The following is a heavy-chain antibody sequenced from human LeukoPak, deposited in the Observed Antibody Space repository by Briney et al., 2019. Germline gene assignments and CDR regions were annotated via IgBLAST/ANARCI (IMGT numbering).Heavy chain of an antibody. D-gene: IGHD4-23*01. Sequence: SQTLSLTCALSGDTLSSNSAAWDWGRQSPSRGLEWLGRTYYRSKWYNDYAVSVKSRITINPDTSNNQFSLQLNSVTPEDTAVYYCARKQTVGAFDIWGQGTMVTVSS. J-gene: IGHJ3*02. CDR2: TYYRSKWYN. CDR3: ARKQTVGAFDI. V-gene: IGHV6-1*01. CDR1: GDTLSSNSAA.